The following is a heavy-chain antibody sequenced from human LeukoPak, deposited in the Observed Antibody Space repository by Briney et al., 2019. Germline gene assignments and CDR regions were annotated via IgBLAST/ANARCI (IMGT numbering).Heavy chain of an antibody. J-gene: IGHJ4*02. CDR1: GISLSNNA. Sequence: GGSLRLSCVVSGISLSNNAMTWVRQAPGRGLEWVSYISERGDSTIYADSVKGRFTISRDTSLNTLYLQMSSLRAEDTAVYFCAKRGIVIRGILVIGYHQEAYHYDYWGQGVLVTVSS. CDR3: AKRGIVIRGILVIGYHQEAYHYDY. D-gene: IGHD3-10*01. CDR2: ISERGDST. V-gene: IGHV3-23*01.